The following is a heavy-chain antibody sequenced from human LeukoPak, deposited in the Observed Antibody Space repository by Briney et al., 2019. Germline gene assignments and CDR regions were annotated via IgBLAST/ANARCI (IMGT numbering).Heavy chain of an antibody. Sequence: SETLSLTCTVSGYSISSGYYWSWIRQPPGKGLEWIGDIYDSGSTKYNPSLKSRVTISVDTSKNQFSLKLSSVTTADTAVYYCARDYGADNWFDPWGQGTLVTVSS. D-gene: IGHD3-16*01. CDR1: GYSISSGYY. CDR2: IYDSGST. CDR3: ARDYGADNWFDP. J-gene: IGHJ5*02. V-gene: IGHV4-61*01.